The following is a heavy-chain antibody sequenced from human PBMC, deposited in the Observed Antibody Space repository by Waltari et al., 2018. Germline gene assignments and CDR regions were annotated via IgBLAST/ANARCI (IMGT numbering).Heavy chain of an antibody. J-gene: IGHJ4*02. CDR2: INAGNGNT. V-gene: IGHV1-3*01. CDR1: GYTFTSYA. CDR3: ARDKEGDILTGYLDY. D-gene: IGHD3-9*01. Sequence: QVQLVQSGAEVKKPGASVKVSCKASGYTFTSYAMHWVRQAPGQRLEWMGWINAGNGNTKYSQKFQGRVTSTRDTSASTAYMELSSLRSEDTAVYYCARDKEGDILTGYLDYWGQGTLVTVSS.